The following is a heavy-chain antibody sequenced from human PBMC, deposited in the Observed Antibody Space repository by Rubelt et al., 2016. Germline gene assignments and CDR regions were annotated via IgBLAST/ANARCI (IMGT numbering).Heavy chain of an antibody. D-gene: IGHD3-10*01. CDR3: ASESTAMVRGPRNYYYYGMDV. V-gene: IGHV3-23*01. Sequence: GGSLRLSCTASGFSFSTYAMTWVRQPPGKGLEWVSAISGSGDNTYFAASMKGRFTISRDNSKNTVYLHMSRLRAEDPAVYYCASESTAMVRGPRNYYYYGMDVWGQGTTVTVSS. J-gene: IGHJ6*02. CDR1: GFSFSTYA. CDR2: ISGSGDNT.